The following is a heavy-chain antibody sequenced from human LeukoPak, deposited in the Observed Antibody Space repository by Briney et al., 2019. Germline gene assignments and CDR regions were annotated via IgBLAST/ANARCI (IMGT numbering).Heavy chain of an antibody. CDR2: ISYDGTNK. D-gene: IGHD3-22*01. CDR1: GFTFSSYG. J-gene: IGHJ4*02. V-gene: IGHV3-30*18. Sequence: GGSLRLSCAASGFTFSSYGMHWVRQAPGKGLEWVAVISYDGTNKYYADSVKGRFTISKDNSKNTLYLQLNSLRAEDTAVYYCAKTFYYDNSGYFDSWGQETLVTVSS. CDR3: AKTFYYDNSGYFDS.